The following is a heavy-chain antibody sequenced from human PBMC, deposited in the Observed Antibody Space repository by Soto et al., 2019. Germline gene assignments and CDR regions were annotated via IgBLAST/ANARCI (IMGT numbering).Heavy chain of an antibody. CDR1: GGTFSSYA. D-gene: IGHD1-26*01. CDR3: ARLLQNEYYFDY. Sequence: ASVKVSCKASGGTFSSYAISWVRQAPGQGLXWMGGIIXIXGXXXYXXXFQGRVTITADESTSTAYMELSSLRSEDAAVYYCARLLQNEYYFDYWGQGTLVTVSS. J-gene: IGHJ4*02. CDR2: IIXIXGXX. V-gene: IGHV1-69*13.